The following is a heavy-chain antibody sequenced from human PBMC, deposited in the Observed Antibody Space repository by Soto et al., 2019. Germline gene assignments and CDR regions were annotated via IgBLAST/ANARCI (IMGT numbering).Heavy chain of an antibody. D-gene: IGHD1-1*01. Sequence: SETLSLTCTVSGASISGYYWSWIRKSAGKGLEWIGRIYATGTTDYNPSLKSRVMMSVDTSKKQFSLKLRSVTAADTAVYYCVRDGTKTLREWFDPWGQGISVTVSS. CDR2: IYATGTT. J-gene: IGHJ5*02. CDR1: GASISGYY. CDR3: VRDGTKTLREWFDP. V-gene: IGHV4-4*07.